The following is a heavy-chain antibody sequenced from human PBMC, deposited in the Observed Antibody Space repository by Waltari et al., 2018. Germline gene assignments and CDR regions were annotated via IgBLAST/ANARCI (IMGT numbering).Heavy chain of an antibody. Sequence: QVQLVQSGAEVKKYGASVKVSCKASGYTFTEFFIHWVRPAPGQGLEWMGRINPKRGDTSYAQRFQGRVTMTGDTSITTAYMELTGLRSDDTAIYYCARSGGGTTTFGVAEWGQGSLVTVSS. CDR3: ARSGGGTTTFGVAE. D-gene: IGHD3-3*01. CDR1: GYTFTEFF. CDR2: INPKRGDT. V-gene: IGHV1-2*06. J-gene: IGHJ4*02.